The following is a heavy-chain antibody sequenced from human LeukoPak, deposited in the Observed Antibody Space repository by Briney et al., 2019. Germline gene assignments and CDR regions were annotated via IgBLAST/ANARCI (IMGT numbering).Heavy chain of an antibody. D-gene: IGHD6-25*01. CDR3: ARVPLFLRRLLIPYYFDY. Sequence: GGSLRLSCAASGFTFSSYWMSWVRQAPGKGLEWVANIKQDGSEKYYVDSVKGRFTISRDNAKNSLYLQMNSLRAEDTAVYYCARVPLFLRRLLIPYYFDYWGQGTLVTVSS. CDR2: IKQDGSEK. J-gene: IGHJ4*02. CDR1: GFTFSSYW. V-gene: IGHV3-7*01.